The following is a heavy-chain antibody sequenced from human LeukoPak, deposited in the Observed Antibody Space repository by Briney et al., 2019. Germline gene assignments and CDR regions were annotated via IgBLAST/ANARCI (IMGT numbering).Heavy chain of an antibody. Sequence: ASVKVSCKASGYTFTGHYIHWVRQAPGQGLEWMGWINPKNAATNYAQKFQGRVTMTRDTSTGTVYMEVIALRSDDTAVYYCARTLYIASAPGGFDYWGQGTLVTVSS. J-gene: IGHJ4*02. V-gene: IGHV1-2*02. D-gene: IGHD3-16*01. CDR1: GYTFTGHY. CDR3: ARTLYIASAPGGFDY. CDR2: INPKNAAT.